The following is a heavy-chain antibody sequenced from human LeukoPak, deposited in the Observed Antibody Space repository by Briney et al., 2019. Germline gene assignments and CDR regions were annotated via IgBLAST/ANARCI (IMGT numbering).Heavy chain of an antibody. Sequence: PSETLSLTCTVSGGSISSSNYYWGWIRQPPGKGLEWIGSIYYSGSTYYNPSLKSRVTISVDTSKNQFSLKLSSVTAADTAVYYCAKYITMIRGVIITWSFDHWGQGTLVTVSS. J-gene: IGHJ4*02. CDR2: IYYSGST. CDR1: GGSISSSNYY. D-gene: IGHD3-10*01. CDR3: AKYITMIRGVIITWSFDH. V-gene: IGHV4-39*07.